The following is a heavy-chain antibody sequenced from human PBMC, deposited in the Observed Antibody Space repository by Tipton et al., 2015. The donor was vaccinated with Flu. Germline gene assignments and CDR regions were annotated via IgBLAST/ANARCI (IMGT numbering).Heavy chain of an antibody. Sequence: GLVKPSETLSLTCTVSGGSINNGGYYWNWIRQPAGKGLEWIGRIHKTGSTDYSPSLESRLTLSVDTSKNQFSLILNSVTAADTAVYFCARAPIGDGSQIAWGQVPLVTFSS. CDR2: IHKTGST. CDR3: ARAPIGDGSQIA. V-gene: IGHV4-61*02. D-gene: IGHD3-10*01. CDR1: GGSINNGGYY. J-gene: IGHJ4*02.